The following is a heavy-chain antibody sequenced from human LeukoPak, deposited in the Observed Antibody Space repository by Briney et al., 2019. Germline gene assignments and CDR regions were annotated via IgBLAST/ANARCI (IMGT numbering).Heavy chain of an antibody. J-gene: IGHJ4*02. CDR3: ARPGRYCSSTSCYSLFDY. D-gene: IGHD2-2*01. Sequence: SETLSLTCTVSGGSISSSSYYWGWIRQPPGKGLEWIGSIYYSGSTYYNPSLKSRVTISVDTSKNQFSLKLSSVTAADTAVYYCARPGRYCSSTSCYSLFDYWGQGTLVAVPS. CDR1: GGSISSSSYY. V-gene: IGHV4-39*01. CDR2: IYYSGST.